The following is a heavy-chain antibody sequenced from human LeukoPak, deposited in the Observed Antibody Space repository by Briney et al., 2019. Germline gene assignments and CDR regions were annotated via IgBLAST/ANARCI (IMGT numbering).Heavy chain of an antibody. Sequence: ASVKVSCKAAGYTFTSYYRNWVRQAPGQGLEWMGIINPSGGSTRYAQTFQGRVTMTRDTSTNTVYMELSSLSSEDTAVYYCARAGGITIFAVVTAPYYQYYGLDVWGQGTTVTVSS. CDR2: INPSGGST. CDR3: ARAGGITIFAVVTAPYYQYYGLDV. D-gene: IGHD3-3*01. J-gene: IGHJ6*02. CDR1: GYTFTSYY. V-gene: IGHV1-46*01.